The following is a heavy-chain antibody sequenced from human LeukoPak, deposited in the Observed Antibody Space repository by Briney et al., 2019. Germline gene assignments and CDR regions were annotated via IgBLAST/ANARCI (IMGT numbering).Heavy chain of an antibody. CDR1: GGSISNYY. Sequence: SETLSLTCTVSGGSISNYYWSWIRRPPGKGLEWIGYIYYSGSTLYNPSLKSRVTISVDTSKNQFSLKLSSVTDADTAVYYCARVGRYGYNLEYFDYWGQGTLVTVSS. D-gene: IGHD5-24*01. CDR3: ARVGRYGYNLEYFDY. V-gene: IGHV4-59*01. CDR2: IYYSGST. J-gene: IGHJ4*02.